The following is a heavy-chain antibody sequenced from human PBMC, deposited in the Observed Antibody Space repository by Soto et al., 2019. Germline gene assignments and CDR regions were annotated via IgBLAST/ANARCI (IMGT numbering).Heavy chain of an antibody. D-gene: IGHD2-21*01. Sequence: GGSLRLSCAASGFTFTRYSMNWVRQAPGKGLEWVSSISSTTNYIYYGDSMKGRFTISRDNGKNSFSLNLTSVTAADTAVYFCARLVVVAPVANVWGQGTLVTVSS. CDR2: ISSTTNYI. CDR1: GFTFTRYS. V-gene: IGHV3-21*06. CDR3: ARLVVVAPVANV. J-gene: IGHJ4*02.